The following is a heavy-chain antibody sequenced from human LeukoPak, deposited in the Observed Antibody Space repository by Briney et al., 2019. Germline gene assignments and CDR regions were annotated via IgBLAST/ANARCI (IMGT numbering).Heavy chain of an antibody. D-gene: IGHD3-10*01. CDR2: IYYSGST. CDR3: ARGRSPQAPLPDAFDI. CDR1: GGSISSYY. Sequence: PSETLSLTCTVSGGSISSYYWSWIRQPPGKGLEWIGYIYYSGSTNYNPSLKSRVTISVDTSKNQFSLKLSSVTAADTAVYYCARGRSPQAPLPDAFDIWGQRTMVTVSS. J-gene: IGHJ3*02. V-gene: IGHV4-59*01.